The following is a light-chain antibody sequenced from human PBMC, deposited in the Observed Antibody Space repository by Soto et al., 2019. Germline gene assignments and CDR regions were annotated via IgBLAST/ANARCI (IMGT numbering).Light chain of an antibody. CDR2: AAS. CDR1: QSISSY. V-gene: IGKV1-39*01. CDR3: QQSYSTPWT. J-gene: IGKJ1*01. Sequence: DIQMTQSPSSLSASVGDRVTITCRASQSISSYLNWYQQKPGKAPKLLIYAASRLQSGVPSRFSGSGSGQDFTLTIISLQPEDFATYYCQQSYSTPWTLGQGTKVDTK.